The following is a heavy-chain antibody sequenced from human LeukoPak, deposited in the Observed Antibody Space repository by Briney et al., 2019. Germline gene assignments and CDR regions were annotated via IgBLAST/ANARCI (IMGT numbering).Heavy chain of an antibody. D-gene: IGHD3-22*01. CDR1: GYTFTSYG. CDR2: ISAYNGNT. CDR3: ARVLSLYDSSGYLDY. J-gene: IGHJ4*02. V-gene: IGHV1-18*01. Sequence: ASVEVSCKASGYTFTSYGISWVRQAPGQGLEWMGWISAYNGNTNYAQKLQGRVTMTTDTSTSTAYMELRSLRSDDTAVYYCARVLSLYDSSGYLDYWGQGTLVTVPS.